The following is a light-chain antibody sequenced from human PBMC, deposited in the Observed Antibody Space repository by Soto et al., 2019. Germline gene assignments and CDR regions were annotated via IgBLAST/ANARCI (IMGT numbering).Light chain of an antibody. CDR2: DAS. CDR1: HSVTPC. V-gene: IGKV3-11*01. Sequence: LSLAPGDRATLSCRASHSVTPCLVWYHQRHGQAPRLLILDASHRAAGIPARFSGSGFGTDFTLTISSRLPAEAAVCYCRPRWDGLPITFGEG. CDR3: RPRWDGLPIT. J-gene: IGKJ5*01.